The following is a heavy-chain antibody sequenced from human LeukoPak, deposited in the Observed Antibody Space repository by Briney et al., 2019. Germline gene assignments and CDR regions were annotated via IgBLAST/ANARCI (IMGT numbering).Heavy chain of an antibody. CDR3: ARXSDYEDAFDI. J-gene: IGHJ3*02. D-gene: IGHD4-17*01. CDR2: INPNSGGT. V-gene: IGHV1-2*02. Sequence: ASVKVSCKASGYTFTGYYMHWVRQAPGQGLEWMGWINPNSGGTNYAQKFQGRVTMTRDTSISTAYMELSRLRSDDTAVYYCARXSDYEDAFDIWGQGTMVTVSS. CDR1: GYTFTGYY.